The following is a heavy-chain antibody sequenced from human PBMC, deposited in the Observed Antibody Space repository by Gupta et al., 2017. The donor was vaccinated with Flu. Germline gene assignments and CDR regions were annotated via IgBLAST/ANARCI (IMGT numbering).Heavy chain of an antibody. Sequence: GYYLHWVRQAPGQGLEWMGWINPNSGVTNYAQKVQGRVTMTRDTSISTAYMELSGLRSDDTAVYYCARDKPATSYFYGMEVWGQGTTVTVSS. CDR2: INPNSGVT. CDR1: GYY. D-gene: IGHD2-2*01. CDR3: ARDKPATSYFYGMEV. V-gene: IGHV1-2*02. J-gene: IGHJ6*02.